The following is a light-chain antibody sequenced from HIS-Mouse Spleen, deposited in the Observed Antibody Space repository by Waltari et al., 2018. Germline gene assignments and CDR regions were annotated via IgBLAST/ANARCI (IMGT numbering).Light chain of an antibody. CDR2: KDS. J-gene: IGLJ2*01. CDR3: QSADSSGTYHVV. V-gene: IGLV3-25*03. Sequence: SYELTQPPSVSVSPGQTARITCSGDALPKQYAYWYQQTPGQAPVLVIDKDSERPSGIPERFSGSSSGTTVTLTISGVQAEDEADYYCQSADSSGTYHVVFGGGTKLTVL. CDR1: ALPKQY.